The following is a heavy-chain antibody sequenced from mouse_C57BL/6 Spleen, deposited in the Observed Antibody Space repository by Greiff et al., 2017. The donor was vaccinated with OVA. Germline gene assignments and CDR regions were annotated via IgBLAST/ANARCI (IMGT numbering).Heavy chain of an antibody. J-gene: IGHJ4*01. CDR2: IWGVGST. CDR3: ARDSSGYVGDAMDY. D-gene: IGHD3-2*02. CDR1: GFSLTSYG. Sequence: VQRVESGPGLVAPSQSLSITCTVSGFSLTSYGVDWVRQSPGKGLEWLGVIWGVGSTNYNSALKSRLSISKDNSKSQVFLKMNSLQTDDTAMYYCARDSSGYVGDAMDYWGQGTSVTVSS. V-gene: IGHV2-6*01.